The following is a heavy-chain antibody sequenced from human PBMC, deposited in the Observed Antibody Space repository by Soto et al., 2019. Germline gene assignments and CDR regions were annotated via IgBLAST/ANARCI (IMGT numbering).Heavy chain of an antibody. CDR1: GGSISSGGYS. Sequence: SETLSLTCAVSGGSISSGGYSWSWIRQPPGKGLEWIAYIYHSGSTYYNPSLKSRVTISVDRSKNQFSLKLSSMTAADTAVYYCARVHYPWGQGTLVTVSS. CDR3: ARVHYP. V-gene: IGHV4-30-2*01. CDR2: IYHSGST. J-gene: IGHJ5*02.